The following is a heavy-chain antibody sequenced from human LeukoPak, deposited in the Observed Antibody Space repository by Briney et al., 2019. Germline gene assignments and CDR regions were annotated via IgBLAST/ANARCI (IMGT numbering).Heavy chain of an antibody. J-gene: IGHJ4*02. Sequence: SVKVSCKASGGTFRSYGLNWVRQAPGQGLEWMGGIIPILGTAKYAQKLQGRVTVTADESTSTGYMELSSLRSEDTAVYYCARDSAEWDYVWGYFDYWGQGTLVTVSS. CDR3: ARDSAEWDYVWGYFDY. D-gene: IGHD3-16*01. V-gene: IGHV1-69*13. CDR2: IIPILGTA. CDR1: GGTFRSYG.